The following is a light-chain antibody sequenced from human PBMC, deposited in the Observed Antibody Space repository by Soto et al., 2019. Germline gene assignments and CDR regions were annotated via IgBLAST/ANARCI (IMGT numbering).Light chain of an antibody. Sequence: QSALTQPASVSGSPGQSISVSCTGSSGDVGSYKYVSWYQQHPGKAPKLIIYEVNKRPSGVSDRFSGSKSGNTASLTISGLQAEDEADYYCSSYAGRYTWVFGGGTKLTVL. CDR2: EVN. CDR3: SSYAGRYTWV. J-gene: IGLJ3*02. V-gene: IGLV2-14*01. CDR1: SGDVGSYKY.